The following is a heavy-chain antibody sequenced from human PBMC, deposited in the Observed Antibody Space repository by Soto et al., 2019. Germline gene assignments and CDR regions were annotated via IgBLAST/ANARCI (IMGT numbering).Heavy chain of an antibody. Sequence: QVQLVESGGGVVQPGRSLRLSCAASGISFTSYSMNWVRQTPGTGLEWVAVISFDGGNNFYADSVKGRFIISRDISRNTLFLQMNSLRPEDTAVYYCARGITFFGQSSTGGVSGLDVWGQGTTVAVS. CDR2: ISFDGGNN. CDR3: ARGITFFGQSSTGGVSGLDV. J-gene: IGHJ6*02. D-gene: IGHD3-3*01. CDR1: GISFTSYS. V-gene: IGHV3-30*04.